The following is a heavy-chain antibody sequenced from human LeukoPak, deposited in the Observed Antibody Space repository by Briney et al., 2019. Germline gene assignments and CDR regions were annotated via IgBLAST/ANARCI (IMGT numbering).Heavy chain of an antibody. D-gene: IGHD3-3*01. J-gene: IGHJ4*02. CDR3: ARDRPTGASRLFVVQ. CDR2: MSSGSRYI. CDR1: GFTFSSYS. Sequence: GGSLRLSCAASGFTFSSYSMTWVRQAPGKGLEWVSSMSSGSRYIYYADSVRGRFTISRDNAKNSLYLLMSSLRVEDTAVYYCARDRPTGASRLFVVQWGQGTLVTVSS. V-gene: IGHV3-21*01.